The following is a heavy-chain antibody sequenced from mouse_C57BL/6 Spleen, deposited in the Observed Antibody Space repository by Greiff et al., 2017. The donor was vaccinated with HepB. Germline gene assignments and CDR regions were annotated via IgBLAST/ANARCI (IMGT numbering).Heavy chain of an antibody. CDR3: ASYYYGSSYPEFAY. CDR2: IYPGDGDT. J-gene: IGHJ3*01. CDR1: GYAFSSSW. D-gene: IGHD1-1*01. Sequence: VQLQQSGPELVKPGASVKISCKASGYAFSSSWMNWVKQRPGKGLEWIGRIYPGDGDTNYNGKFKGKATLTADKSSSTAYMQLSSLTSADSAVYFCASYYYGSSYPEFAYWGQGTLVTVSA. V-gene: IGHV1-82*01.